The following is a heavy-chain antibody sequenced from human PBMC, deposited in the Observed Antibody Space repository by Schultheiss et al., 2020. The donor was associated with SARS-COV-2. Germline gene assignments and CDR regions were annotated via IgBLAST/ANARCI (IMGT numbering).Heavy chain of an antibody. V-gene: IGHV1-18*01. CDR1: GGTFSSYA. CDR2: ISPHNGNT. J-gene: IGHJ6*02. Sequence: ASVKVSCKASGGTFSSYALNWVRQAPGQGLEWMGGISPHNGNTKYAQELQGRVTMTTDTSTSTAYMELRSLRSDDTAVYYCARDVGYRNGDYYYALDVWGQGTTVTVSS. D-gene: IGHD5-18*01. CDR3: ARDVGYRNGDYYYALDV.